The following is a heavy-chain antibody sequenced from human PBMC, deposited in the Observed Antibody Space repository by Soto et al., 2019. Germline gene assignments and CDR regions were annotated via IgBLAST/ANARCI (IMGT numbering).Heavy chain of an antibody. J-gene: IGHJ4*02. V-gene: IGHV4-31*11. CDR1: GDTISIGVYS. CDR3: ARGSVVAATLFDY. D-gene: IGHD2-15*01. Sequence: KPSETLYLTIDVSGDTISIGVYSWAWIRQPPGKALEWIGYIYYSGSTYYNPSLKSRVTISVDTSKNQFSLKLSSVTAADTAVYYCARGSVVAATLFDYWGQGTLVTVSS. CDR2: IYYSGST.